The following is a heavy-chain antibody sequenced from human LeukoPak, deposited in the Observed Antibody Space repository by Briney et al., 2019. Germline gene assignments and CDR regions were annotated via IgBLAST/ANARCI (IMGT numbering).Heavy chain of an antibody. D-gene: IGHD3-10*01. V-gene: IGHV3-74*01. CDR3: AKYYVSGSSAWFDP. J-gene: IGHJ5*02. CDR2: INTDGSSA. Sequence: GGSLRLSCAASGFTFTTYWMHWVRQAPGKGLVWVSRINTDGSSASYADSVKGRFTISRDTAKNTLYLQMNSLRAEDTAVYYCAKYYVSGSSAWFDPWGQGTLVTVSS. CDR1: GFTFTTYW.